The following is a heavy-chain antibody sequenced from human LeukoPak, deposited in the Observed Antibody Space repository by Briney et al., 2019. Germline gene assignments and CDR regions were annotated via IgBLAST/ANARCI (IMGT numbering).Heavy chain of an antibody. D-gene: IGHD5-12*01. Sequence: GASVSVSFTSSVYTFTLYYMHWVGQAPGQGREWMGWINPNSGGTNYAQKFQGRVTMTRDTSISTAYMELSRLRSDDTAVYYCARRSIVANDYWGQGTLVTVSS. CDR2: INPNSGGT. CDR1: VYTFTLYY. V-gene: IGHV1-2*02. J-gene: IGHJ4*02. CDR3: ARRSIVANDY.